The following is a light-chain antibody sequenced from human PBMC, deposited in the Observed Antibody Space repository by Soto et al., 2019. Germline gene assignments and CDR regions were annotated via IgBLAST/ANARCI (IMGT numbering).Light chain of an antibody. Sequence: QSVLTQPPSASGSPGQSVAISCTGTSSDVGGYNYVSWYQQHPGKAPKLMIYEVNKRPSGVPDRFSGSKSGNTASLTVSCLQPDDEADYYCSSYAGSSNVFGTGTKLNVL. CDR2: EVN. V-gene: IGLV2-8*01. CDR3: SSYAGSSNV. J-gene: IGLJ1*01. CDR1: SSDVGGYNY.